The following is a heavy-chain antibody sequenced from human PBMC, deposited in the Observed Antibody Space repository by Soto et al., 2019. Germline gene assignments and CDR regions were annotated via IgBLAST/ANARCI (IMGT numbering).Heavy chain of an antibody. CDR2: IYYSGST. CDR3: ARMAYDSSYGMDV. CDR1: GGSISSGDYY. J-gene: IGHJ6*02. D-gene: IGHD3-22*01. V-gene: IGHV4-30-4*01. Sequence: KTSETLSLTCTVSGGSISSGDYYWSWIRQPPGKGLEWIGYIYYSGSTYYNPSLKSRVTISVDTSKNQFSLKLSSVTAADTAVYYCARMAYDSSYGMDVWGQGTTVTVSS.